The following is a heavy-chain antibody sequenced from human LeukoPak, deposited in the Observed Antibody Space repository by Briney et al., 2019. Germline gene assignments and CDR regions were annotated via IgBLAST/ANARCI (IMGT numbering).Heavy chain of an antibody. Sequence: GGSLRLSCAASGFTFSSYSMNWARQAPGKGLEWVSYISSSSSTIYYADSVKGRFTISRDNAKNSLYLQMNSLRAEDTAVYYCASIMRGGYGGNSLGAFDIWGQGTMVTVSS. V-gene: IGHV3-48*01. CDR3: ASIMRGGYGGNSLGAFDI. CDR1: GFTFSSYS. CDR2: ISSSSSTI. D-gene: IGHD4-23*01. J-gene: IGHJ3*02.